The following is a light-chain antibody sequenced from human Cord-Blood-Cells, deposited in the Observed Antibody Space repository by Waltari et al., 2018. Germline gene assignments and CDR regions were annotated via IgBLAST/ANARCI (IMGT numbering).Light chain of an antibody. CDR3: SSYTSSTTLVV. J-gene: IGLJ2*01. Sequence: PGQSITISCTGTSSDVGGYNYVSWYQQHPGKAPKLMIYDVSNRPSGVSNRFSGSKSGNTASLTISGLQAEDEADYYCSSYTSSTTLVVFGGGTKLTVL. CDR2: DVS. CDR1: SSDVGGYNY. V-gene: IGLV2-14*04.